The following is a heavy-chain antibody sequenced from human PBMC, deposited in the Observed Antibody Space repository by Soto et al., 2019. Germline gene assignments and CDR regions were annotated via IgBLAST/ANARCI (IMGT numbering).Heavy chain of an antibody. CDR1: GYSFTSYW. J-gene: IGHJ5*02. Sequence: GESLKISCKGSGYSFTSYWIGWVRQMPGKGLEWMGIIYPGDSDTRYSPSFQGQVTISADESISTAYLQWSSLKASDTAMYYCARMGYDSSGYYPHWFDPWGQGTLVTVSS. CDR2: IYPGDSDT. V-gene: IGHV5-51*01. D-gene: IGHD3-22*01. CDR3: ARMGYDSSGYYPHWFDP.